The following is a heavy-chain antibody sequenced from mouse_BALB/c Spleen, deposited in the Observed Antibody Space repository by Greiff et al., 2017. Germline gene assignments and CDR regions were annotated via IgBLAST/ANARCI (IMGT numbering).Heavy chain of an antibody. CDR3: ARGNSLYYYAMDY. CDR1: GFNFKDTY. J-gene: IGHJ4*01. V-gene: IGHV14-3*02. D-gene: IGHD2-1*01. CDR2: IDPANGNT. Sequence: EVKLVESGAELVKPGASVKLSCTASGFNFKDTYMHWVKQRPEQGLEWIGRIDPANGNTKYDPKFQGKATITADTSSNTAYLQLSSLTSEDTAVYYCARGNSLYYYAMDYWGQGTSVTVSS.